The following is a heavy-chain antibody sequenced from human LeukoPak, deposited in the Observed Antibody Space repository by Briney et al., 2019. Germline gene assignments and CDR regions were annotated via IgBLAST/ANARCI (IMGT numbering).Heavy chain of an antibody. D-gene: IGHD1-26*01. CDR3: ASGVYSGSYWGYFDY. CDR1: GGTFSSYA. J-gene: IGHJ4*02. V-gene: IGHV1-69*06. Sequence: ASVKVSCEASGGTFSSYAISWVRQAPGQGLEWMGGIIPIFGTANYAQKFQGRVTITADKSTSTAYMELSSLRSEDTAVYYCASGVYSGSYWGYFDYWGQGTLVTVSS. CDR2: IIPIFGTA.